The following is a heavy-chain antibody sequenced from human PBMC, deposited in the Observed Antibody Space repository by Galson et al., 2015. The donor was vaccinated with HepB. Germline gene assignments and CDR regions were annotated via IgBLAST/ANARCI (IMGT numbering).Heavy chain of an antibody. D-gene: IGHD2-2*01. V-gene: IGHV7-4-1*02. J-gene: IGHJ5*02. CDR2: INTNTGNP. CDR3: ARDAAGCSSTSCSHFMWFDP. CDR1: GYTFTSYA. Sequence: SVKVSCKASGYTFTSYAMNWVRQAPGQGLEWMGWINTNTGNPTYAQGFTGRFVFSLDTSVSTAYLQISSLKAEDTAVYYCARDAAGCSSTSCSHFMWFDPWGQGTLVTVSS.